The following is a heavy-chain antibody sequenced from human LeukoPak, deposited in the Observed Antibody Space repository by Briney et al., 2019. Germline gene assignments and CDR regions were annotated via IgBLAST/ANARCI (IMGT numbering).Heavy chain of an antibody. CDR3: AKDLGKVIAAAGTSGFDS. V-gene: IGHV3-43*01. Sequence: GGSLRLSCAASGFNFDNYTMHWVRQIPGKSLEWVSHISWDGGSTYYADSVKGRFTISRDTRKNFLYLQMISLRTEDTALYYCAKDLGKVIAAAGTSGFDSWGRGTLVTVSS. CDR1: GFNFDNYT. J-gene: IGHJ4*01. D-gene: IGHD6-13*01. CDR2: ISWDGGST.